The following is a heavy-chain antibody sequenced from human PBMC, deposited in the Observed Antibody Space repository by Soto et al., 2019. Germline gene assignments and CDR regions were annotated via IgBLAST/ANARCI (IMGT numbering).Heavy chain of an antibody. CDR2: IYYSGST. J-gene: IGHJ5*02. Sequence: QVQLQESGPGLVKPSQTLSLTCTVSGGSISSGGYYWSWIRQHPGKGLEWIGYIYYSGSTYYNPALKSRVTRAVDTSKNQGSRKLSSVTAADTAVYYCARVGGINGFDPWGQGTLVTVSS. CDR3: ARVGGINGFDP. CDR1: GGSISSGGYY. D-gene: IGHD3-16*01. V-gene: IGHV4-31*03.